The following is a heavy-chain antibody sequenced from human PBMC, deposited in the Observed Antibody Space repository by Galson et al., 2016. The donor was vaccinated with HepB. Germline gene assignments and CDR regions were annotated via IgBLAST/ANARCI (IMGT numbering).Heavy chain of an antibody. D-gene: IGHD3-16*01. CDR1: GFTFGSYW. CDR2: IKQDGSEK. CDR3: TREGHGGFDY. V-gene: IGHV3-7*01. J-gene: IGHJ4*02. Sequence: SLRLSCAASGFTFGSYWMSWIRQAPGSGLEWVANIKQDGSEKGYVDSVEGRFTISRDNAKNSLYLQMNSLRVEDTGVYYGTREGHGGFDYWGQGTLVIVSS.